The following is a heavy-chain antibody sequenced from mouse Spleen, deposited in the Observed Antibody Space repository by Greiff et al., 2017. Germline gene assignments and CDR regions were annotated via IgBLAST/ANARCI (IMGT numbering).Heavy chain of an antibody. J-gene: IGHJ2*01. D-gene: IGHD2-2*01. CDR2: INHSSGYT. V-gene: IGHV1-7*01. CDR3: ARWYGYDVVDY. CDR1: GYTFTSYW. Sequence: QVQLQQSGAELAKPGASVKLSCKASGYTFTSYWMHWVKQTPGQGLEWIGYINHSSGYTKSNQKFKDKATLTADKSSSTAYMQVSSLPYGDSAVYYCARWYGYDVVDYWGQGTALTVSS.